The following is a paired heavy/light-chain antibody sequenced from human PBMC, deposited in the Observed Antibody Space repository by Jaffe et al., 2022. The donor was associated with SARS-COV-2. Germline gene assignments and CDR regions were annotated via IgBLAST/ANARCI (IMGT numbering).Light chain of an antibody. CDR2: KDT. Sequence: YELTQPPSVSVSPGQTAKITCSGDALPKQYAYWYQQKPGQAPVLVIYKDTERPSGIPERFSGSSSGTTVTLTISGVQAEDEADYYCQSADSSGTYEVFGGGTKLTVL. CDR3: QSADSSGTYEV. CDR1: ALPKQY. J-gene: IGLJ2*01. V-gene: IGLV3-25*03.
Heavy chain of an antibody. D-gene: IGHD5-12*01. CDR1: TDSFSSYY. Sequence: QVQLQESGPGLVKPSETLSLTCTVSTDSFSSYYWSWIRQAPGKGLECLGYIYSSGSTNYHPSLKSRVTMSVDTSKNQFSLKLSSVTAADTAVYYCASGPTTLKYYFDSWGQGTLVTVSS. CDR2: IYSSGST. CDR3: ASGPTTLKYYFDS. J-gene: IGHJ4*02. V-gene: IGHV4-59*01.